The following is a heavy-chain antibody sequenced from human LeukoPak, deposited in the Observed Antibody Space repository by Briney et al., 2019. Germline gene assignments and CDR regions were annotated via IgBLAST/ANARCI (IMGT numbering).Heavy chain of an antibody. Sequence: SETLSLTCTVSGGSISSYYWSWIRQPPGKGLEWIGYSHYSGSTNYNPSLKSRVTISVDTSKNQFSLKLSSMTAADTAVYYCASGAYGSGNFGYWGQGTLVTVSS. J-gene: IGHJ4*02. CDR2: SHYSGST. D-gene: IGHD3-10*01. CDR1: GGSISSYY. V-gene: IGHV4-59*01. CDR3: ASGAYGSGNFGY.